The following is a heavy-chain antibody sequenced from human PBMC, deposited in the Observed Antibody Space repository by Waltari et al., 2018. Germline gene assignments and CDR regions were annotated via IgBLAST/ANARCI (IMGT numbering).Heavy chain of an antibody. V-gene: IGHV1-2*02. Sequence: QVQLVQSGAEVKKPGASVNVSCKASGYTFTGYYMHWVRQAPGQGLEWMGGSDPKSSGTNYTQKFQGRVTMTRDTSISTAYMELSRLRSDDTAVYYCARVRRIAARPNNWFDPWGQGTLVTVSS. CDR2: SDPKSSGT. CDR3: ARVRRIAARPNNWFDP. D-gene: IGHD6-6*01. J-gene: IGHJ5*02. CDR1: GYTFTGYY.